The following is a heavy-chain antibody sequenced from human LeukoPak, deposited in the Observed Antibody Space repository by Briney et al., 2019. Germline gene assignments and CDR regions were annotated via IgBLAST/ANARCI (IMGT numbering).Heavy chain of an antibody. CDR2: IIPLLGIA. Sequence: SVKVSCKASGGTFSSYAISWVRQAPGQGPEWMGRIIPLLGIANYAQKFQSRVTITADKSTSTAHIELSSLRSEDTAVYYVARHAPPDRRFWSGYLPYYFDFGGQGTRVSVSS. CDR1: GGTFSSYA. CDR3: ARHAPPDRRFWSGYLPYYFDF. V-gene: IGHV1-69*04. J-gene: IGHJ4*02. D-gene: IGHD3-3*01.